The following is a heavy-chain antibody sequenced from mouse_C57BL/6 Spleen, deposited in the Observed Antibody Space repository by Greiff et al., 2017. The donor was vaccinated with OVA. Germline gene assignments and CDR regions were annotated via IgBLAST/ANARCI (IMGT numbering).Heavy chain of an antibody. CDR2: ISDGGSYT. J-gene: IGHJ3*01. Sequence: VHLVESGGGLVNPGGSLKLSCAASGFTFSSYAMSWVRQTPEKRLEWVATISDGGSYTYYPDNVKGRFPFSRDNDKNNLYLQMSHLKSEDTAMYYCARRDTEAWFAYWGQGTLVTVAA. CDR3: ARRDTEAWFAY. V-gene: IGHV5-4*01. CDR1: GFTFSSYA.